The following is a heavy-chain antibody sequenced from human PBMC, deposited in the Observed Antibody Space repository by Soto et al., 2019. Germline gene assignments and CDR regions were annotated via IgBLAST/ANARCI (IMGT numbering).Heavy chain of an antibody. V-gene: IGHV1-8*01. D-gene: IGHD3-10*01. CDR3: ARGRLTFGDY. Sequence: GAAVKVSCKASGYTFTSYDISWVRQATGQGLEWMGWMNPNSGNTGYAQKFQGRVTMTRNTSISTAYMELSGLRSEDTAVYYCARGRLTFGDYWGQGTLVTVSS. J-gene: IGHJ4*02. CDR2: MNPNSGNT. CDR1: GYTFTSYD.